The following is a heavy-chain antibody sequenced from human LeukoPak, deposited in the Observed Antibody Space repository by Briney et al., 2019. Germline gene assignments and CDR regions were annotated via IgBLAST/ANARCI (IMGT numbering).Heavy chain of an antibody. V-gene: IGHV3-20*04. J-gene: IGHJ4*02. CDR3: ARLPEPHYSDSSPDY. CDR2: INWNGGST. Sequence: PSGGSLRLSCAASGLTFSSYARSWVRQAPGKGLGWVSSINWNGGSTTYADSVEGRSTISRDNAKNSLYLQMLSLRVEDSALYYCARLPEPHYSDSSPDYWGQGTLVTVSS. CDR1: GLTFSSYA. D-gene: IGHD3-22*01.